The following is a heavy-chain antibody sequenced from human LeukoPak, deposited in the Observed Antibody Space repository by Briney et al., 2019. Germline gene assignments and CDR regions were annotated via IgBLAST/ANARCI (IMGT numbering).Heavy chain of an antibody. D-gene: IGHD2-15*01. Sequence: GGSLRLSCAASGFTFSSYTMSWVRQAPGKGLEWVSYISRGSSTIYYADSVKGRFTISRDNAKNSLYLQMNSLRDEDTAVYYCARPSEDCSGGSCYPYWGQGTLVTVSS. J-gene: IGHJ4*02. CDR2: ISRGSSTI. CDR3: ARPSEDCSGGSCYPY. V-gene: IGHV3-48*02. CDR1: GFTFSSYT.